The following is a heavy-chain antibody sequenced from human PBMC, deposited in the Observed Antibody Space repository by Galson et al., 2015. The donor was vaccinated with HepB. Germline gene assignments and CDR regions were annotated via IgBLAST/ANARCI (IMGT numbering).Heavy chain of an antibody. J-gene: IGHJ4*02. CDR3: ARRVGGIRRPDH. V-gene: IGHV5-10-1*01. CDR1: GYNFATYS. Sequence: QSGAEVKKPGESLRISCKGSGYNFATYSINWVRQLPGRGLEWMGKIDPSDSYSNYSPSFQGHVTFWADKSISTAYLQWTSLKASDTAIYYCARRVGGIRRPDHWGQGTLITVSP. D-gene: IGHD1-26*01. CDR2: IDPSDSYS.